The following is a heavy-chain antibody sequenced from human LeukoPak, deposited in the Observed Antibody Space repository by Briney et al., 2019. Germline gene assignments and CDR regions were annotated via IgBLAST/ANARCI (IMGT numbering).Heavy chain of an antibody. Sequence: GGSLRLSCAGSGFTFSNAWMNWVRQAPGKGLVWVSRINSDGSSTSYADSVKGRLTISRDNAKNTLYLQMNSLRVEDTAVYYCARGDGYAQRDWGQGTLVTVPS. CDR1: GFTFSNAW. V-gene: IGHV3-74*01. D-gene: IGHD5-12*01. CDR3: ARGDGYAQRD. J-gene: IGHJ4*02. CDR2: INSDGSST.